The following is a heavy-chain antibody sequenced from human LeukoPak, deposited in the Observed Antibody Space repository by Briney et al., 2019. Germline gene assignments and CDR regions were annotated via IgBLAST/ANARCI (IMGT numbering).Heavy chain of an antibody. J-gene: IGHJ4*02. CDR1: GFTFSSYN. V-gene: IGHV3-21*01. CDR3: ASLDY. CDR2: ISGSSTFI. Sequence: PGGSLRLSCAASGFTFSSYNMNWVRQAPGKGLEWVSSISGSSTFIYYADSVKGRFTISRDNAKNSLYLQMNSLRAEDTAVYYCASLDYWGQGTPVTVSS.